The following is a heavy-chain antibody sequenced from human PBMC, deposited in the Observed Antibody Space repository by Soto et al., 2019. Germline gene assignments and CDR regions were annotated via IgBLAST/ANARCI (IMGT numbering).Heavy chain of an antibody. CDR2: IDPSDSYT. CDR1: GYSFTSYW. J-gene: IGHJ6*02. Sequence: PGESLKISCKGSGYSFTSYWISWVRQMPGKGLEWMGRIDPSDSYTNYSPSFQGHVTISADKSISTAYLQWSSLKASDTAMYYCARQVDYYDSSGYYAYYYYGMDVWGQGTTVTVSS. V-gene: IGHV5-10-1*01. D-gene: IGHD3-22*01. CDR3: ARQVDYYDSSGYYAYYYYGMDV.